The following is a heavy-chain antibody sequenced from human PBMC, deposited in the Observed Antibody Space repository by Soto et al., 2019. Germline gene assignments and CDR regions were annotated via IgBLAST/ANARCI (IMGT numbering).Heavy chain of an antibody. D-gene: IGHD6-19*01. J-gene: IGHJ4*02. CDR1: GGSISSYY. CDR3: ARTSSGWYPSIDY. Sequence: SETLSLTCTVSGGSISSYYWSWIRQPPGKGLEWIGYIYYSGSTNYNPSLKSRVTISVDTSKNQFSLKLSSVTAADTAVYYCARTSSGWYPSIDYWGQGTLVTVPS. CDR2: IYYSGST. V-gene: IGHV4-59*08.